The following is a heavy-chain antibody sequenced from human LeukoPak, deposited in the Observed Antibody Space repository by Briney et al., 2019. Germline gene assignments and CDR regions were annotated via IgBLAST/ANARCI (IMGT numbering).Heavy chain of an antibody. V-gene: IGHV3-53*01. J-gene: IGHJ4*02. Sequence: PGGSLRLSCTVSGFTVSSNYMNWVRQAPGKGLDWVSVIYNSGTTSYADSVKGRFTISRDNSKNTLYLQMNSLRAEDTAVYYCAGAVPFGGYLDYWGQGTLVTVSS. CDR2: IYNSGTT. D-gene: IGHD2-15*01. CDR1: GFTVSSNY. CDR3: AGAVPFGGYLDY.